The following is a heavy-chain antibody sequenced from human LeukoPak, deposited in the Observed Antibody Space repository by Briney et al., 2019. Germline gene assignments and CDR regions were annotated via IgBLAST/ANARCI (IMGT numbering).Heavy chain of an antibody. V-gene: IGHV4-61*01. CDR2: IYYSGST. Sequence: SETLSLTCTVSGGSISSGSYYWSWIRQPPGKGLEWIGYIYYSGSTNINPSLKSRVAMSLDTSKNQFSLKLNSVTAADTAVYYCATSGLDYWGQGTLVTVSS. CDR1: GGSISSGSYY. CDR3: ATSGLDY. J-gene: IGHJ4*02.